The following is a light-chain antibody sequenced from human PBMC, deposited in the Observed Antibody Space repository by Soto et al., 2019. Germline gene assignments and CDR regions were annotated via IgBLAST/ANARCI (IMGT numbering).Light chain of an antibody. J-gene: IGKJ5*01. CDR2: DAS. Sequence: DIQMTQSPSSLSESVGDRVTITCRASRSISTYLNWFQQRPGKAPKVLIYDASSLQSGVPSRFSGSGSGTDFTLTISSLQPEDFATYYCQQSYSTPITFGQGTRLEIK. CDR3: QQSYSTPIT. V-gene: IGKV1-39*01. CDR1: RSISTY.